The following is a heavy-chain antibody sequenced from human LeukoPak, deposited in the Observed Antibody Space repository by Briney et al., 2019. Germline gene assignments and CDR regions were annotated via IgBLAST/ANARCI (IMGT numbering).Heavy chain of an antibody. D-gene: IGHD3-16*01. V-gene: IGHV1-2*02. CDR1: GYTFTGYY. Sequence: GASVKVSCKASGYTFTGYYIHWVRQAPGQGLEWMGWINPKSGGTNYAQNLQGRVTMTRDTSISTAYMELSRLRSDDTAVYYCARDGVGAGKTFDYWGQGTQVTVSS. CDR2: INPKSGGT. CDR3: ARDGVGAGKTFDY. J-gene: IGHJ4*02.